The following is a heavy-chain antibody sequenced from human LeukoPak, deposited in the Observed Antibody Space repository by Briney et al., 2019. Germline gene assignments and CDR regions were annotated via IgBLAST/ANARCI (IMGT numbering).Heavy chain of an antibody. CDR3: ARVYELREEDYYYYYMDV. CDR1: GFTFFTYS. Sequence: GGSLRLSCAASGFTFFTYSMNWVRQAPGKGLEWVSGINWNGGSTGYADSVKGRFTISRDNAKNSLYLQMNSLRAEDTALYYCARVYELREEDYYYYYMDVWGKGTTVTVSS. D-gene: IGHD5/OR15-5a*01. J-gene: IGHJ6*03. CDR2: INWNGGST. V-gene: IGHV3-20*04.